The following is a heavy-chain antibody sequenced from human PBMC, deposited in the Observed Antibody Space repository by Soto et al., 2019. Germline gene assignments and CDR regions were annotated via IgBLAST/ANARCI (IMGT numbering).Heavy chain of an antibody. J-gene: IGHJ2*01. CDR1: GGSISSYY. V-gene: IGHV4-59*01. CDR2: IYYSGST. Sequence: QVQLQESGPGLVKPSETLSLTCTVSGGSISSYYWSWIRQPPGKGLEWIGYIYYSGSTNYNPSLKSRVTISVDTSKNQFSLKLSSVTAADTAVYYCARDKPYNDFWSGYPYWYFDLWGRGTLVTVSS. D-gene: IGHD3-3*01. CDR3: ARDKPYNDFWSGYPYWYFDL.